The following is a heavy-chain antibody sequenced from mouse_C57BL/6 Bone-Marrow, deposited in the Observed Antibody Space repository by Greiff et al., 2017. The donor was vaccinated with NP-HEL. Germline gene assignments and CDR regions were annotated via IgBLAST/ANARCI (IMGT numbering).Heavy chain of an antibody. D-gene: IGHD1-1*01. V-gene: IGHV1-63*01. J-gene: IGHJ1*03. CDR2: IYPAGGYT. CDR1: GYTFTNSW. Sequence: VQLQESGAELVRPGPSVKMSCTASGYTFTNSWIGWAKQRPGHGLEWIGDIYPAGGYTKYNEKFKGKATLTADKSSSKAYMQFSSLTSEDSAIYYCARWVYYGSIYWYFDVWGTGTTVTVSS. CDR3: ARWVYYGSIYWYFDV.